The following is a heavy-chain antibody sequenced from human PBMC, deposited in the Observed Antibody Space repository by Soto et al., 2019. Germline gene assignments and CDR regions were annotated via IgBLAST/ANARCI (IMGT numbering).Heavy chain of an antibody. CDR1: GFVFKDSS. CDR3: TRLISAAHDY. CDR2: IRDRAYSYAT. J-gene: IGHJ4*02. Sequence: EVLLVESGGGMVQPGGSLKLSCAASGFVFKDSSIHWVRQASGKGLEWVGRIRDRAYSYATAYAESVKGRFSISRDDSNNTAYLQMRGLKTEDTAIYYCTRLISAAHDYWGQGTLVTVSS. V-gene: IGHV3-73*01. D-gene: IGHD3-10*01.